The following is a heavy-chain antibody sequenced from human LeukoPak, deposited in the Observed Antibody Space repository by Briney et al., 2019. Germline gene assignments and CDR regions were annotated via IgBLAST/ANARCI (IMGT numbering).Heavy chain of an antibody. CDR2: IYYSGST. J-gene: IGHJ5*02. D-gene: IGHD3-10*01. V-gene: IGHV4-39*01. CDR1: GGSISSSSYY. CDR3: ASITMVRGAIGDWFDP. Sequence: SETLSLTCTASGGSISSSSYYWGWIRQPPGKGLEWIGSIYYSGSTYYNPSLKSRVTISVDTSKNQFSLKLSSVTAADTAVYYCASITMVRGAIGDWFDPWGQGTLVTVSS.